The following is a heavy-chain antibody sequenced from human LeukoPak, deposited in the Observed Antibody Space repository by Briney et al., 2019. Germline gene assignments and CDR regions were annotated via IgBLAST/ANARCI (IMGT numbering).Heavy chain of an antibody. J-gene: IGHJ3*02. Sequence: GGSLRLSCAASGFTVSSNYMSWVRQAPGKGLEWVSVIYSGGSTYYADSVKGRFTISRDNSKDTLYLRMNSLRAEDTAVYYCASGVYCGGDCMGAFDIWGQGTMVTVSS. CDR1: GFTVSSNY. V-gene: IGHV3-66*02. CDR3: ASGVYCGGDCMGAFDI. D-gene: IGHD2-21*02. CDR2: IYSGGST.